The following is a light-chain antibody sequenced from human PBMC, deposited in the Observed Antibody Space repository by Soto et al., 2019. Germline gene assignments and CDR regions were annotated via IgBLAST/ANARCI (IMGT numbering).Light chain of an antibody. CDR2: AAS. Sequence: QMAQTHSSLSVSVGDSVSSTCRASQAIDTYLDWYEQKPGKAPKLLVYAASTLQSGVPSRFSGGGSGTDFTLTISSLQPEDFGTYYCQQSDTSPVTFGGGTKVDIK. CDR3: QQSDTSPVT. J-gene: IGKJ4*01. V-gene: IGKV1-39*01. CDR1: QAIDTY.